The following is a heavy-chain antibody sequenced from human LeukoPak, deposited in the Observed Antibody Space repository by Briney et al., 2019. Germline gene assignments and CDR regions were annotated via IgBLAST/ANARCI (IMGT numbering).Heavy chain of an antibody. CDR1: GGSISSYY. Sequence: ASETLSLTCIVSGGSISSYYWSGIRQPAGKGLEWIGRIYTSGTTNYNPSLKSRVIMSVDTSKNQFSLKLSSVTAADTAVYYCARDNQWLVPGWFDPWGQGTLVTVSS. CDR3: ARDNQWLVPGWFDP. J-gene: IGHJ5*02. V-gene: IGHV4-4*07. CDR2: IYTSGTT. D-gene: IGHD6-19*01.